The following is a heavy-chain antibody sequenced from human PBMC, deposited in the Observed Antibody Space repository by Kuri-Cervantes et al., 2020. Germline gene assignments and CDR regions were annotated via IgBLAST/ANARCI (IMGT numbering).Heavy chain of an antibody. CDR2: ISGSGGTI. CDR1: GFTFSSYA. J-gene: IGHJ4*02. V-gene: IGHV3-23*01. Sequence: GGSLRLSCAASGFTFSSYAISWVRQAPGKGLEWVSIISGSGGTIYYADSVKGRFTISRDNSKDTMYLQMNSLGAGDTAVYYCARGYYYDSSGYALDYWGQGTLVTVSS. CDR3: ARGYYYDSSGYALDY. D-gene: IGHD3-22*01.